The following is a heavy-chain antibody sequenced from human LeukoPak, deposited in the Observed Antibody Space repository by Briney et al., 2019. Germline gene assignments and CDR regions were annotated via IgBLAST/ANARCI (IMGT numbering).Heavy chain of an antibody. V-gene: IGHV3-13*01. D-gene: IGHD1-14*01. CDR1: GFDFSNFD. CDR2: IDTAGGT. CDR3: ARGSPRSYYYMDV. J-gene: IGHJ6*03. Sequence: GGSLRLSCTASGFDFSNFDFHWVRQLRGKGLEWVSHIDTAGGTYYPGSVKGRFTISRANAKKSLYLQMHNLRVGDTALYFCARGSPRSYYYMDVWGVGTAVSVS.